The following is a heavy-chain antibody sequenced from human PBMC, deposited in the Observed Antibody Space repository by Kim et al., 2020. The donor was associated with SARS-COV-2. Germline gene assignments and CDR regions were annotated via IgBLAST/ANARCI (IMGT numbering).Heavy chain of an antibody. CDR3: ARGIAAADPNFDY. D-gene: IGHD6-13*01. V-gene: IGHV4-61*02. J-gene: IGHJ4*02. Sequence: YTPSLTSRVTISVDTTKKQFSLKRSSVTAADTAVYYCARGIAAADPNFDYWGQGTLVTVSS.